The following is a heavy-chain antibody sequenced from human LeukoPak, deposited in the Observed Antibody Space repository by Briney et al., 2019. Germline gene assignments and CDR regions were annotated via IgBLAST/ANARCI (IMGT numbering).Heavy chain of an antibody. Sequence: GGSLRLSCAASGFTFSSYAMSWVRQAPGKGLEWVSAISGSGGSTYYADSVKGRFTISRGNSKNTLYLQMNSLRAEDTAVYYCAKDGTDYYGSGSDYWGQGTLVTVSS. D-gene: IGHD3-10*01. CDR1: GFTFSSYA. CDR3: AKDGTDYYGSGSDY. J-gene: IGHJ4*02. V-gene: IGHV3-23*01. CDR2: ISGSGGST.